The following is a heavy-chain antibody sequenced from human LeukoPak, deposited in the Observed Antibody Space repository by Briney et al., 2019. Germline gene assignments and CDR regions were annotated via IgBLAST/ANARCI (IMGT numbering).Heavy chain of an antibody. CDR1: GFTFGDYG. V-gene: IGHV3-49*03. CDR3: SRHIVGARTYFDY. Sequence: GGSLRLSCTTSGFTFGDYGMSWFRQAPGKGLEWVGFITSKAYGGTTDYAASVKGRFTISRDDSKSIAYLQMNSLKTEDTAVYYCSRHIVGARTYFDYWGQGALVTVSS. D-gene: IGHD1-26*01. J-gene: IGHJ4*02. CDR2: ITSKAYGGTT.